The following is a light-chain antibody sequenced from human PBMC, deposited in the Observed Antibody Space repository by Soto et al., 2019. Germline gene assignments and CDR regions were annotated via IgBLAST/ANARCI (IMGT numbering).Light chain of an antibody. CDR3: QQYNNWPFS. J-gene: IGKJ5*01. CDR2: DVS. Sequence: EIVMTQSPGTLSVSPGERATLSCRAGQGVTTNFAWYQQKSGQSPRLLIYDVSIRATGVPARFSGNWSESDFTRTISGLQSEDSAVYFCQQYNNWPFSFGQGTRMEIK. V-gene: IGKV3-15*01. CDR1: QGVTTN.